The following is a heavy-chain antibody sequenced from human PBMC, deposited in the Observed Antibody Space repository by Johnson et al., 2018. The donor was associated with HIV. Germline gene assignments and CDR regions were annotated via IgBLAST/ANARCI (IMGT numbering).Heavy chain of an antibody. V-gene: IGHV3-20*04. J-gene: IGHJ3*02. CDR1: GFTFDDYG. CDR3: TNPDTAMATGAFDI. Sequence: VQLVESGGGVVRPGGSLRLSCAASGFTFDDYGMSWVRQAPGKGLEWVSGISWNGGTTGYADSVKGRSTISRDNAKNSLYLQMNSLRAEDTALYYCTNPDTAMATGAFDIWGQGTMVTVSS. D-gene: IGHD5-18*01. CDR2: ISWNGGTT.